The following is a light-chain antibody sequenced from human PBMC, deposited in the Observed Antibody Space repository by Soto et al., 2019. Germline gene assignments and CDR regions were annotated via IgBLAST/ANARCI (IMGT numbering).Light chain of an antibody. CDR3: QHYNSYSEA. CDR1: QSISSW. CDR2: KAS. V-gene: IGKV1-5*03. J-gene: IGKJ1*01. Sequence: IQMTQSPSTLSASVGDRVTITCRASQSISSWLAWYQQKPGKAPKLLIYKASTLKSGVPSRFSGSGSGTEFTLTISSLQPDDFATYYCQHYNSYSEAFGQATKVDI.